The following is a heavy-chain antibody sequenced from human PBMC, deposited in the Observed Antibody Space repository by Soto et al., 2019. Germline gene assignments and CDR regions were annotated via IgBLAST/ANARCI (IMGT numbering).Heavy chain of an antibody. J-gene: IGHJ4*02. CDR3: ALRTRYCGDGICYLHTNFAY. D-gene: IGHD2-15*01. CDR1: GYTLTELS. CDR2: FDPEDGET. Sequence: GASVKVSCKVSGYTLTELSMHWVRQAPGKGLEWMGGFDPEDGETIYAQEFQGRVTMTEDTSTDTAYMELSSLRSEDTAVYYCALRTRYCGDGICYLHTNFAYRGKGTPGTVS. V-gene: IGHV1-24*01.